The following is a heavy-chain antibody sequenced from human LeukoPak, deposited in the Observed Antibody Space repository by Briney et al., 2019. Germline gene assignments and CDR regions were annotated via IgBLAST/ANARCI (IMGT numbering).Heavy chain of an antibody. CDR3: ASEQSGNYYRPFDS. J-gene: IGHJ4*02. CDR2: ISSSSSYI. CDR1: GFTFSSYS. Sequence: GGSLRLSCAASGFTFSSYSMNWVRQAPGKGLEGVSSISSSSSYIYYADSVKGRFTISRDNSKNTLYLQMNSLRAEDTAVYYCASEQSGNYYRPFDSWGQGTLVTVSS. D-gene: IGHD1-26*01. V-gene: IGHV3-21*01.